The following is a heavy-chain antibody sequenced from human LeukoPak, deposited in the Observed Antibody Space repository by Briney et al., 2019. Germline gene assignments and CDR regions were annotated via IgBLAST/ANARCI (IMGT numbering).Heavy chain of an antibody. D-gene: IGHD3-10*01. Sequence: PGGSLRLSCAASGFTFSSYAMHWVRQAPGKGLEWVAVISYDGSNKYYADSVKGRFTISRDNSKNTLYLQMNSLRAEDTAVYYCARGRGESFDPGGQEPWSPSPQ. CDR3: ARGRGESFDP. CDR2: ISYDGSNK. V-gene: IGHV3-30*04. CDR1: GFTFSSYA. J-gene: IGHJ5*02.